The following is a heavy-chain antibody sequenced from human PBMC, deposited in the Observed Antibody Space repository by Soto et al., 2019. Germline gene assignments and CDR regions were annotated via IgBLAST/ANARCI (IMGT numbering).Heavy chain of an antibody. J-gene: IGHJ5*02. CDR3: ARTVTIFRVASNWFDP. CDR2: ISAYNGNT. D-gene: IGHD3-3*01. V-gene: IGHV1-18*01. CDR1: GYTFTSYG. Sequence: ASVKVSCKASGYTFTSYGISWVRQAPGQGLEWMGWISAYNGNTNYAQKLQGRVTMTTDTSTSTAYMELRSLRSDDTAVYYCARTVTIFRVASNWFDPWGQGTLVTVSS.